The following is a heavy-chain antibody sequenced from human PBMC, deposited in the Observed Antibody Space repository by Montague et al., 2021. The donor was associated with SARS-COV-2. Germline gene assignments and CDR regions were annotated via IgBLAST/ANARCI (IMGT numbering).Heavy chain of an antibody. CDR2: IYYTGST. CDR3: ARDSGDYDTSGFAYSAFDI. Sequence: TLSLTCTVSSGSIISGGYYWGWIRQPPGKGLEWIGYIYYTGSTYYNPSLQSRVTISIETSKNHLSLNLSSVTAADSAVYYCARDSGDYDTSGFAYSAFDIWGQGTKVTVAS. V-gene: IGHV4-31*03. CDR1: SGSIISGGYY. D-gene: IGHD3-22*01. J-gene: IGHJ3*02.